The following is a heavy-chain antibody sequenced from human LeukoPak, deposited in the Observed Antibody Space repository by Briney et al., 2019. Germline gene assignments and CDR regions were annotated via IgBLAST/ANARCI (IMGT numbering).Heavy chain of an antibody. V-gene: IGHV4-34*01. Sequence: SETLSLTCAVYGGSFSGYYWSWIRQPPGKGLEWIGEINHSGSTNYNPSLKSRVTISVDTSKNQFSLELSSVTAADTAVYYCARGAITNTRMAFDPWGQGTLVTVSS. CDR2: INHSGST. CDR1: GGSFSGYY. D-gene: IGHD3-10*01. CDR3: ARGAITNTRMAFDP. J-gene: IGHJ5*02.